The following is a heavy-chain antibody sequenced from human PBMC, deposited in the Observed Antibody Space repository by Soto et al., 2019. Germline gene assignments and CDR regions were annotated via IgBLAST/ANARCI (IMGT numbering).Heavy chain of an antibody. CDR1: GFTFIRYA. D-gene: IGHD3-10*01. V-gene: IGHV3-30-3*01. CDR2: ISFDGSTE. CDR3: ARSRHGSGSYTHFYYGLDV. Sequence: QVQLVQSGGGVVQPGRSLRLSCAASGFTFIRYAMHWVRQAPGKGLEWVAVISFDGSTEYYADSVKGRFTISRDNYKNTVYLQMNSLRSEDTAVYYCARSRHGSGSYTHFYYGLDVWGQGTTVTVSS. J-gene: IGHJ6*02.